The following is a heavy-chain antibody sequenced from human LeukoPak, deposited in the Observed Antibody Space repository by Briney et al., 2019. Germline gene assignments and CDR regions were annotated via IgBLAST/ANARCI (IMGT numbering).Heavy chain of an antibody. D-gene: IGHD3-16*02. V-gene: IGHV1-69*06. Sequence: SVKVSCKASGGTFSSYTISWVRQAPGQGLEWMGGIIPIFGTANYAQKFQGRVTITADKSTSTAYMELSSLRSEDTAVYYCARGLGELSFDLCYWGQGTLVTVSS. CDR3: ARGLGELSFDLCY. CDR1: GGTFSSYT. CDR2: IIPIFGTA. J-gene: IGHJ4*02.